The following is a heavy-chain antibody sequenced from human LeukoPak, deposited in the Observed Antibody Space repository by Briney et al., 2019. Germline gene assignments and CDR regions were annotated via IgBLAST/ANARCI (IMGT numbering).Heavy chain of an antibody. CDR1: GFTFDDYG. CDR2: INWNGGST. V-gene: IGHV3-20*04. Sequence: GGSLRLSCAASGFTFDDYGMSWVRQAPGKGLEWVSGINWNGGSTGYADSVKGRFTISRDNAKNSLYLQMNSLRAEDTALYYCAKDITITIFGGRGAFDIWGQGTMVTVSS. D-gene: IGHD3-3*01. CDR3: AKDITITIFGGRGAFDI. J-gene: IGHJ3*02.